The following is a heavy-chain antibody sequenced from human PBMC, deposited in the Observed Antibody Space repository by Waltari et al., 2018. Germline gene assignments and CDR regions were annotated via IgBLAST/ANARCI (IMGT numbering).Heavy chain of an antibody. CDR1: GGSISSGSYS. J-gene: IGHJ4*02. V-gene: IGHV4-61*09. CDR3: ARDVAAAGTDY. D-gene: IGHD6-13*01. Sequence: QVPLQESGPGLVKPSQTLSITCTVSGGSISSGSYSWSWIRQPAGKGLEWIGYIYTSGSTNYNPSLKSRVTISVDTSKNQFSLKLSSVTAADTAVYYCARDVAAAGTDYWGQGTLVTVSS. CDR2: IYTSGST.